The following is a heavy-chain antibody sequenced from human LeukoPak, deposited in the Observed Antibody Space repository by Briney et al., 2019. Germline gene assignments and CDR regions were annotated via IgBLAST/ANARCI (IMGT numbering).Heavy chain of an antibody. J-gene: IGHJ5*02. Sequence: GGSLRLSCAASGFTFNDYYMSWIRQAPGKGLEWLSYINIGGTNTHYADSVKGRFTISRDNAKKSLYLEMNNLRAEDTAVYYCATDGPGFDTWGQRVLVTVSS. CDR2: INIGGTNT. CDR3: ATDGPGFDT. V-gene: IGHV3-11*01. CDR1: GFTFNDYY.